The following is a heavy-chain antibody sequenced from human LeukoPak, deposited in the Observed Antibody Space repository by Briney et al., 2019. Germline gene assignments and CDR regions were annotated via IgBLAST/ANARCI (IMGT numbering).Heavy chain of an antibody. J-gene: IGHJ4*02. CDR3: ARGGAGYYYFDY. D-gene: IGHD3-22*01. Sequence: SETLSPTCTVSGGSISSYYWSWIRQPAGKGLEWIGGIYTSGSSSYNPSLKSRVTMSVDTSKNQLSLRLSSVTAADTAVYYCARGGAGYYYFDYWGQGTLVTVSS. CDR2: IYTSGSS. V-gene: IGHV4-4*07. CDR1: GGSISSYY.